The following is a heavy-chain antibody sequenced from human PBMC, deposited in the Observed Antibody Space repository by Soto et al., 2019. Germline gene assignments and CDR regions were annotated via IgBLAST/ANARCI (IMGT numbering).Heavy chain of an antibody. CDR2: IIPLFGTT. D-gene: IGHD5-12*01. J-gene: IGHJ4*02. CDR1: GDTFSGYS. CDR3: ARDLCSGYDPGDY. Sequence: QVQLVQSGAEVKKPGSSVKVSCKASGDTFSGYSISWVRQAPGQGLEWLGGIIPLFGTTNYAPRFQGRVTITADKSTSTAYMELSSLKSEDTAIYYCARDLCSGYDPGDYWGQGTLVTVSS. V-gene: IGHV1-69*14.